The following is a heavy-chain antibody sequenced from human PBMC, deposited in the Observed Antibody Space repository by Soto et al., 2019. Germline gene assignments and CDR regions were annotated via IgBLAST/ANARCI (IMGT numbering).Heavy chain of an antibody. CDR3: AREGLVLVPTTVNSDYYYYAMDV. D-gene: IGHD2-2*01. V-gene: IGHV1-69*01. CDR1: GGTSSSYT. Sequence: SVKVSCKASGGTSSSYTITWMRQAHGQGLEWMGGIIPRSATSNYAQKFQGRVTITADESTNTAYMELSSLRSEDTAVYYCAREGLVLVPTTVNSDYYYYAMDVWGQGTTVTVSS. CDR2: IIPRSATS. J-gene: IGHJ6*02.